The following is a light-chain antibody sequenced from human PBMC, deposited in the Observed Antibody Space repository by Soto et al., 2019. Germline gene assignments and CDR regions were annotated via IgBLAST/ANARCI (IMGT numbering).Light chain of an antibody. CDR3: GSYTSSSTLVV. CDR1: SSDVRGYNS. J-gene: IGLJ2*01. V-gene: IGLV2-14*01. CDR2: EVS. Sequence: QSALTQPASVSGSPGQSITISCTGTSSDVRGYNSVSWYQQHPGKAPKLMIYEVSNRPSGVSNRFSGSKSDNTASLTISGLQAEDEADYYCGSYTSSSTLVVFGGGTQLTVL.